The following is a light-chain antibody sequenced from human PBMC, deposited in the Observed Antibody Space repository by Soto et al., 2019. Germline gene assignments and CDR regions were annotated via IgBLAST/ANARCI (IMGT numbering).Light chain of an antibody. CDR2: WAS. V-gene: IGKV4-1*01. Sequence: DIVVTQSPDSLAVSLGERATINCKSTQSVFYGSNNKHYLAWYQQKPGQPPKLLLYWASTRGSGVPDRFSGSGSGTDFTLTISSLQAEDVAVYYCQQYPPTPPMYTFGQGTKLEIK. CDR3: QQYPPTPPMYT. CDR1: QSVFYGSNNKHY. J-gene: IGKJ2*01.